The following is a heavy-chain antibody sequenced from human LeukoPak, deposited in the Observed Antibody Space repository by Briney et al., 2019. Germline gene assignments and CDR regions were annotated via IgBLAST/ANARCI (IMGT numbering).Heavy chain of an antibody. CDR3: ARGSSGWYSVAY. Sequence: ASVKVSCKASGYTLTSYYMHWVRQAPGQGLEWMGIISPSGGSTSYAQKFQGRVTMTRNTSTSTVYMELSSLRSEDTAVYYCARGSSGWYSVAYWGQGTLVTVSS. D-gene: IGHD6-19*01. CDR2: ISPSGGST. J-gene: IGHJ4*02. V-gene: IGHV1-46*01. CDR1: GYTLTSYY.